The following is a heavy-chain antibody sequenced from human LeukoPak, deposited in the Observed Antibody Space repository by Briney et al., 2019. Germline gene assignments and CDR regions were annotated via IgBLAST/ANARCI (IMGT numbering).Heavy chain of an antibody. D-gene: IGHD3-22*01. CDR1: GGTFSSYA. CDR2: IIPIFGTA. J-gene: IGHJ3*02. CDR3: ASLYYYDSSGPNAFDI. V-gene: IGHV1-69*05. Sequence: SVKVSCRASGGTFSSYAISWVRQAPGQGLEWMGGIIPIFGTANHAQKFQGRVTMTRDTSTSTVYMELSSLRSEDTAVYYCASLYYYDSSGPNAFDIWGQGTMVTVSS.